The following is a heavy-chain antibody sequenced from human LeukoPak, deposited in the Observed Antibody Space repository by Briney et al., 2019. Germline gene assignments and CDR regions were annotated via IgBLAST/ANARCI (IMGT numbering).Heavy chain of an antibody. CDR2: IIPIFGTA. J-gene: IGHJ6*03. CDR1: GGTFSSYA. V-gene: IGHV1-69*01. D-gene: IGHD1-14*01. Sequence: ASVKLSCKASGGTFSSYAIIWVRQAPGQGLKRMGGIIPIFGTANYAQKFQGRVTITADESTSTAYMELSSLRSEDTAVYYCQTDRKIYYYYYMDVSGTGTTVTASS. CDR3: QTDRKIYYYYYMDV.